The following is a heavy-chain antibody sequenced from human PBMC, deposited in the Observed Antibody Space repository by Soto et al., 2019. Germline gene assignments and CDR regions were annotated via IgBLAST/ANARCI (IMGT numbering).Heavy chain of an antibody. CDR3: ASPAGAPLWFGELSTDDYYMDV. V-gene: IGHV3-23*01. CDR1: GFTFSSYA. J-gene: IGHJ6*03. CDR2: ISGSGGST. D-gene: IGHD3-10*01. Sequence: GGSLRLSCAASGFTFSSYAMSWVRQAPGEGLEWGSAISGSGGSTYYADSVKGRFTISRDNSKNTLYLQMNSLRAEDTAVYYCASPAGAPLWFGELSTDDYYMDVWGKGTTVTVSS.